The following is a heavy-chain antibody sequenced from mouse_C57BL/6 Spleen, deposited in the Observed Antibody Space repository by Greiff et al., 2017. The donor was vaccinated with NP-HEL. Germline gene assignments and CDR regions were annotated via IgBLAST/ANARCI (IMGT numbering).Heavy chain of an antibody. V-gene: IGHV1-52*01. CDR3: ARRSYSNHRAWFAY. Sequence: QVQLQQSGAELVRPGSSVKLSCKASGYTFTSYWMHWVKQRPIQGLEWIGNIDPSDSETHYNQKFKDKATLTVDKSSSTAYMQLSSLTSEDSAVNYRARRSYSNHRAWFAYWGQGTLVTVSA. CDR2: IDPSDSET. D-gene: IGHD2-5*01. J-gene: IGHJ3*01. CDR1: GYTFTSYW.